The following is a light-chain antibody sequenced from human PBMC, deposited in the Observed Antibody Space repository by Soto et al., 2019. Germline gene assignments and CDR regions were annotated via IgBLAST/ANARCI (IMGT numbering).Light chain of an antibody. V-gene: IGKV1-39*01. Sequence: DIQMTQSPASLSVSVGDRVTITCRASQSINNYLNWYLQRPGQAPKLLIRSASTLQRGVPSRFSGSGSRTEFTLTFADLQPDDFGTYYCQQSLTMPITFGHGTRLEI. CDR2: SAS. CDR3: QQSLTMPIT. CDR1: QSINNY. J-gene: IGKJ5*01.